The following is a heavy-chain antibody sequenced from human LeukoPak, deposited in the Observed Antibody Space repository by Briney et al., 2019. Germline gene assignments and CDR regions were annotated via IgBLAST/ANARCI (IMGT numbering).Heavy chain of an antibody. CDR2: IWYDGSKK. CDR1: GFTFSTYG. CDR3: ARGLSHDMDV. Sequence: GRSLRLSCAASGFTFSTYGIHWVRQAPGKGLEWVAVIWYDGSKKYYVDSVKGRFTISRDNSKNTLYLEMNSLRAEDTAVYYCARGLSHDMDVWGQGTTVTVSS. V-gene: IGHV3-33*01. J-gene: IGHJ6*02.